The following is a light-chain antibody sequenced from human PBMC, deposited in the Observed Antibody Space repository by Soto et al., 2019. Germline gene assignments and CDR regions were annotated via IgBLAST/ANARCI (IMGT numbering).Light chain of an antibody. V-gene: IGKV3-15*01. Sequence: EIVMTQSPATLSVSPGERATLSCRASQSVSTNLAWYQQTSGQAPRLLIYGASTRATGIPARFSGSGSGTEFTLTISSLQSEDFAVYYYQPYDIGSAFGGGTKVEIK. CDR2: GAS. CDR1: QSVSTN. CDR3: QPYDIGSA. J-gene: IGKJ4*01.